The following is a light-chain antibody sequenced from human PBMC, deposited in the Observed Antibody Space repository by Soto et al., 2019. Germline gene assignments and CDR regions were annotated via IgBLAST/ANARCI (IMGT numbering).Light chain of an antibody. CDR3: QQRSNWPPFT. J-gene: IGKJ3*01. CDR2: DAS. V-gene: IGKV3-11*01. CDR1: QSVSSY. Sequence: EIVLTQSPATLSLSPGERATLSCRASQSVSSYLAWYQQKPGQAPRLLIYDASNRATAIPVRFSGSGSGTDFTLTISSLEPEDFAVYYCQQRSNWPPFTFGPGTTVDMK.